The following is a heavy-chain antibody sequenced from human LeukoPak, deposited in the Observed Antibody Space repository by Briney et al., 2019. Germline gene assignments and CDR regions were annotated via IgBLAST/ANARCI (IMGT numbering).Heavy chain of an antibody. Sequence: PGGSLRLSCAASGFTFSSYGMHWVRQAPGKGLGWVAVTSYDGSNKYYADSVKGRFTISRDNSKNTLYLQMNSLRAEDTAVYHCARDRLWDAFDIWGQGTMVTVSS. V-gene: IGHV3-30*03. CDR1: GFTFSSYG. CDR3: ARDRLWDAFDI. J-gene: IGHJ3*02. CDR2: TSYDGSNK. D-gene: IGHD2-21*01.